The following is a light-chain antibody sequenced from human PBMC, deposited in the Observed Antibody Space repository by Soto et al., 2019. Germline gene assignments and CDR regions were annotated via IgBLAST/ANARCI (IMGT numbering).Light chain of an antibody. CDR2: DAS. CDR1: QSVSKY. Sequence: EIVLTQSPATLSLSPGERATLSCRASQSVSKYLAWYQQKPGQAPRLLIHDASNRATGIPARFSGSGSGTDFNLTISSLEPEDFGVYYCLQRSNWPQITFGGGTKVEIK. CDR3: LQRSNWPQIT. J-gene: IGKJ4*01. V-gene: IGKV3-11*01.